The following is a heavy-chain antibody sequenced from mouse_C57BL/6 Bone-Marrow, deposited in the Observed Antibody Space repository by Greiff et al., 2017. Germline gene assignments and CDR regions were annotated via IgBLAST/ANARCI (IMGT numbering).Heavy chain of an antibody. CDR3: ARRGSSDGMDY. J-gene: IGHJ4*01. CDR2: IDPSDSNT. V-gene: IGHV1-69*01. D-gene: IGHD1-1*01. Sequence: QVQLQQPGAELVMPGASVKLSCTASGYTFTSYWMHWVKQRPGQGLEWIGEIDPSDSNTNYKQKFKGKSTLTVDKSYSTAYMQLSRLTSEDSAVYYCARRGSSDGMDYWGQGTSVTVSS. CDR1: GYTFTSYW.